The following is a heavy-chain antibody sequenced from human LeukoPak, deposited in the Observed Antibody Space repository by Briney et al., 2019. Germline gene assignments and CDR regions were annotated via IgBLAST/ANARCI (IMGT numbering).Heavy chain of an antibody. V-gene: IGHV1-2*04. J-gene: IGHJ3*02. CDR2: INPNSGGT. CDR3: ARDLEALYDSSGYYSHDAFDI. D-gene: IGHD3-22*01. CDR1: GYTFTGYY. Sequence: ASVKVSCKASGYTFTGYYMHWVRQAPGQGLEWMGWINPNSGGTNYAQEFQGWVTMTRDTSISTAYMELSRLRSDDTAVYYCARDLEALYDSSGYYSHDAFDIWGQGTMVTVSS.